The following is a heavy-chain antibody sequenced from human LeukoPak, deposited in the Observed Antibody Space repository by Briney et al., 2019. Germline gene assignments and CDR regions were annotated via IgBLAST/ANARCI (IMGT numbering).Heavy chain of an antibody. D-gene: IGHD6-13*01. CDR3: ARDRHIAAAVYYYYMDV. J-gene: IGHJ6*03. Sequence: GASVKVSCKASGYTFTSYIISWVRQAPGQGLVWMGWINAYNGNTDYAQRVQGRVTMTTDTSTSTAYMELRSLRSDDTAVYYCARDRHIAAAVYYYYMDVWGKGTPVTVSS. CDR2: INAYNGNT. CDR1: GYTFTSYI. V-gene: IGHV1-18*01.